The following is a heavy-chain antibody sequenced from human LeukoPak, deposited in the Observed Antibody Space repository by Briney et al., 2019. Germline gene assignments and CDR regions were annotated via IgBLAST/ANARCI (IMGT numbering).Heavy chain of an antibody. Sequence: QPGGSLRLSCAASGFTFRSYEMNWVRQAPGKGLEWVSYISSSGSTIYYADSVKGRFTISRDNAKNSLYLQMNSLRAEDTAVYYCAREGPERVCWGQGTLVTVSS. V-gene: IGHV3-48*03. CDR2: ISSSGSTI. J-gene: IGHJ4*02. CDR1: GFTFRSYE. CDR3: AREGPERVC. D-gene: IGHD1-14*01.